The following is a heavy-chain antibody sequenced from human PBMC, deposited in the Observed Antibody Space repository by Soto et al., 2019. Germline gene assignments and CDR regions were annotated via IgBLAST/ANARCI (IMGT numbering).Heavy chain of an antibody. Sequence: EVQLVESGGGLIQPGGSLRLSCEASGFSFSDSGMNWVRRAPGKRLEWISYISSSSRTIYYAASVEGRFTISRDNVRNSVHLQMNSLRGEDKVVYYCARTRVEWALYFENWGLGTLVTVSS. D-gene: IGHD3-3*01. J-gene: IGHJ4*02. V-gene: IGHV3-48*01. CDR2: ISSSSRTI. CDR3: ARTRVEWALYFEN. CDR1: GFSFSDSG.